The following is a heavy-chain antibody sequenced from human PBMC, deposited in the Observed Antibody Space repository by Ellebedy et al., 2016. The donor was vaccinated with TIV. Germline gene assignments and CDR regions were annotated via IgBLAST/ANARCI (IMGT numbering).Heavy chain of an antibody. CDR2: INSDGSST. D-gene: IGHD7-27*01. CDR3: ARDHPLGIENFDY. Sequence: GESLKISCAASGFTFSSYWMHWVRQAPGKGLVWVSRINSDGSSTSYADSVKGRFTISRDNAKNTLYLQMNSLRAEDTAVYYCARDHPLGIENFDYWGQGTLDTVSS. V-gene: IGHV3-74*01. CDR1: GFTFSSYW. J-gene: IGHJ4*02.